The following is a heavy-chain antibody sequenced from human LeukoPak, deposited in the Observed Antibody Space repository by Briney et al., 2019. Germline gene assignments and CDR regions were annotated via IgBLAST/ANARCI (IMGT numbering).Heavy chain of an antibody. CDR1: GFTFTTYA. CDR3: ARGGSQWLVLSYFDY. V-gene: IGHV3-23*01. Sequence: GGSLRLSCGASGFTFTTYAMTWVRQAPGKGPEWVSVISGSGSNTYYADSVKGRFTISRDNSKNTLFLQMNSLRPEDTAVYYCARGGSQWLVLSYFDYWGQGTLVTVSS. D-gene: IGHD6-19*01. J-gene: IGHJ4*02. CDR2: ISGSGSNT.